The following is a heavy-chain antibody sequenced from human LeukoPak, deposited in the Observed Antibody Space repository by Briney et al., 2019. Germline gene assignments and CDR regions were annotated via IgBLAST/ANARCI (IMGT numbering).Heavy chain of an antibody. D-gene: IGHD3-22*01. Sequence: GGSLRLPCAASGFTFSRYWMHWVRQAPGKGLVWVSRIKTDGSRTNYADSVKGRFTISRDNAKNTLYLQMNSLRAEDTAVYYCARQYYHDSSGYPFDYWGQGTLVTVSS. CDR3: ARQYYHDSSGYPFDY. J-gene: IGHJ4*02. CDR1: GFTFSRYW. CDR2: IKTDGSRT. V-gene: IGHV3-74*01.